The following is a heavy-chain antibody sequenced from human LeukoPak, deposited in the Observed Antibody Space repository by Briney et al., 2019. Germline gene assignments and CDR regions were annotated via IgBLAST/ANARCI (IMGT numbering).Heavy chain of an antibody. J-gene: IGHJ3*02. D-gene: IGHD1-26*01. Sequence: GGSLRLSCAASGFTSSAYWMHWVRQAPGKGLVWVSRINSDVSTTNYADSVKGPFTISRDNAKNTLYLQMNSLRAEDTAVYYCARYGRYRAFDIWGPGTVVTVSS. V-gene: IGHV3-74*01. CDR1: GFTSSAYW. CDR2: INSDVSTT. CDR3: ARYGRYRAFDI.